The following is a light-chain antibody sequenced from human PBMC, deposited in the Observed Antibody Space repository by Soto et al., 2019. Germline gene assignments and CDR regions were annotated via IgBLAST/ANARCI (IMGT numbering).Light chain of an antibody. V-gene: IGKV1-5*03. CDR1: QSISSW. CDR2: KAS. J-gene: IGKJ2*01. CDR3: QQYNSYSYT. Sequence: DIQMTQSPSTLSASVGDRVTITCRASQSISSWLAWSKQKPGKAPKLLIYKASSLESGVPSRFSGRGSGKEFTLTLRSLQPDDFATYYCQQYNSYSYTFGQGTKLEIK.